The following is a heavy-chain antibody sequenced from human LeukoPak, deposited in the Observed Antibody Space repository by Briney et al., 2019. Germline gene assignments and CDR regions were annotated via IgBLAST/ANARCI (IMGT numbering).Heavy chain of an antibody. D-gene: IGHD6-6*01. CDR1: GFTFTESW. J-gene: IGHJ4*02. V-gene: IGHV3-7*01. CDR2: IKQDGSEK. Sequence: GGSLRLSCAASGFTFTESWMSWVRQAPGKGLEWVANIKQDGSEKYYVDSMEGRFTISRDNAKNSISLQMNSLRGEDTAVYYCVRALGSSSADYWGQGTMVTVAS. CDR3: VRALGSSSADY.